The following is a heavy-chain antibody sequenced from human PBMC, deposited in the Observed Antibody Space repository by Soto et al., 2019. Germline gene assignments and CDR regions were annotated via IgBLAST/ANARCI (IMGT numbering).Heavy chain of an antibody. D-gene: IGHD4-17*01. V-gene: IGHV4-59*01. CDR2: IYYSGST. CDR1: GGSISSYY. J-gene: IGHJ4*02. Sequence: QVQLQESGPGLVKPSETLSLTCTVSGGSISSYYWSWIRQPPGKGLEWIGYIYYSGSTNYNPSLKSRVTPSVDTAKNHFSLKLSSVTATDTAVYYCARAYGDYVFDFWGQGTLVTVSS. CDR3: ARAYGDYVFDF.